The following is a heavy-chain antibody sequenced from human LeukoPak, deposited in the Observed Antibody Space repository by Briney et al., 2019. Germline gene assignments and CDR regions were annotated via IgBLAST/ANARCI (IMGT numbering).Heavy chain of an antibody. CDR1: GYTFTGYY. V-gene: IGHV1-69*06. D-gene: IGHD7-27*01. Sequence: SVKVSCKASGYTFTGYYMHWVRQAPGQGLEWMGGIIPIFGTANYAQKFQGRVTITADKSTSTAYMELSSLRSEDTAVYYCARDSWGYQAFDIWGQGTMVTVSS. CDR2: IIPIFGTA. CDR3: ARDSWGYQAFDI. J-gene: IGHJ3*02.